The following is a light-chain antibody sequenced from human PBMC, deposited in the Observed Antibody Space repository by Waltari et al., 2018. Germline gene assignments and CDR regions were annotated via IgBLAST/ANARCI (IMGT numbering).Light chain of an antibody. Sequence: DIQMTQSPSSLSASVGDRVTITCLASQSVSTNLNWYQQNPGKAPKVLISAASSLQSGVPSRFSGSGSGTDFTITISSLQPEDFATYYCHQTYSVPPTFGGGTKVEIK. CDR1: QSVSTN. CDR3: HQTYSVPPT. J-gene: IGKJ4*01. CDR2: AAS. V-gene: IGKV1-39*01.